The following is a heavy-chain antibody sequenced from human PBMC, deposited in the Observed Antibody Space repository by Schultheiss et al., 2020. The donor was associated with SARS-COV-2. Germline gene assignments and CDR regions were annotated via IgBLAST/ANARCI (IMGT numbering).Heavy chain of an antibody. CDR1: GGSFSGYY. V-gene: IGHV4-34*01. Sequence: SETLSLTCAVYGGSFSGYYWSWIRQPPGKGLEWIGEINHSGSTNYNPSLKSRVTISVDTSKNQFSLQLNSVTPEDTAVYYCARELDSSSSRVAPYYFDYWGQGTLVTVSS. D-gene: IGHD6-6*01. J-gene: IGHJ4*02. CDR2: INHSGST. CDR3: ARELDSSSSRVAPYYFDY.